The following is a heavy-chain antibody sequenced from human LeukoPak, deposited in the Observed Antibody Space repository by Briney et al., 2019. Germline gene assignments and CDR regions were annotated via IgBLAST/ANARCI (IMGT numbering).Heavy chain of an antibody. J-gene: IGHJ4*02. Sequence: ASVKVSCKASGYTFTSYDINWVRQATGQGLEWMGWMNPNSGNTGYAQKFQGRVTITRNTSISTAYMELSSLRSEETAVYYCATGPRYDYVWGSYRFHYWGQGTLVTVSS. V-gene: IGHV1-8*03. CDR2: MNPNSGNT. CDR1: GYTFTSYD. CDR3: ATGPRYDYVWGSYRFHY. D-gene: IGHD3-16*02.